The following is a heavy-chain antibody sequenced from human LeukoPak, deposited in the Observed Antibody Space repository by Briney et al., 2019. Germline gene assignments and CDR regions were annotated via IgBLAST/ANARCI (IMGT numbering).Heavy chain of an antibody. CDR3: ARTHYYHDSSGYCYAF. CDR2: IYYSGST. V-gene: IGHV4-39*01. CDR1: GGSINSHSYH. J-gene: IGHJ3*01. Sequence: SETLSLTCAVSGGSINSHSYHWGWIRQPPGKGLEWIGSIYYSGSTYYNPSLKSRITISIDTSKNQFSLKVSSVTAADTAVYYCARTHYYHDSSGYCYAFWGQGTMVTVSS. D-gene: IGHD3-22*01.